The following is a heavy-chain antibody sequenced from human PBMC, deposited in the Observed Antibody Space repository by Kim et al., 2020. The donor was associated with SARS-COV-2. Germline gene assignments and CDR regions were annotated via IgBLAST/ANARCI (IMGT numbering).Heavy chain of an antibody. V-gene: IGHV4-4*07. CDR2: IYSTGSA. CDR3: ARDRGLTEFDS. Sequence: SETLSLTRIVSGGFVRTYYWHWIRQPAGKGLEWIGTIYSTGSANYNPSLKSRATMSINMSKNQFSLTLDSVTAADTAFYYCARDRGLTEFDSWGQGTLVTVSS. CDR1: GGFVRTYY. J-gene: IGHJ4*02.